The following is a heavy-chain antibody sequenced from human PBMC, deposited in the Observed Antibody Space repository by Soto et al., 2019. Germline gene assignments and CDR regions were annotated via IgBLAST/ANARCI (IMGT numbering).Heavy chain of an antibody. CDR1: GFTFSSYA. D-gene: IGHD1-20*01. CDR3: AKEISVLYNWNDADY. Sequence: GGSLRLACAASGFTFSSYAMSWVRQAPGKGLEWVSAISGSGGSTYYADSVKGRFTISRDNSENTLYLQMNSLRAEDTAVYYCAKEISVLYNWNDADYWGQGTLVTVSS. V-gene: IGHV3-23*01. J-gene: IGHJ4*02. CDR2: ISGSGGST.